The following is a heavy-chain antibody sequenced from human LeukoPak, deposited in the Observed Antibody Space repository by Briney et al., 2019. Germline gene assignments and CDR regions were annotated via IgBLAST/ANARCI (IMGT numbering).Heavy chain of an antibody. V-gene: IGHV4-38-2*02. J-gene: IGHJ3*02. Sequence: SETVSLTCTVSGYSISSGYYWAWIRQPPGKGLEWIGSIYHSGNTYYNPSLKSRVTISLDTSKNQFSLKVSSVTAADTAVYYCARPDCSSTSCYLVGSDAFDIWGQGTMVTVSS. CDR3: ARPDCSSTSCYLVGSDAFDI. D-gene: IGHD2-2*01. CDR1: GYSISSGYY. CDR2: IYHSGNT.